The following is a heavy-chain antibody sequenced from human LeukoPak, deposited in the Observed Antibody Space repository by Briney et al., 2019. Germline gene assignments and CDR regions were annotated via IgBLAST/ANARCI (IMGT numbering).Heavy chain of an antibody. CDR1: RFTFSNYW. CDR3: VRDGSGYDY. V-gene: IGHV3-7*05. D-gene: IGHD6-19*01. Sequence: GGSLRLSCAASRFTFSNYWMSWVRQPAGKGLEWVANVNQGGSEKYYLNSVKGRFTISRDNAKNSLYLQMNSLRADDTAIYYCVRDGSGYDYWGQGTLVTVSS. CDR2: VNQGGSEK. J-gene: IGHJ4*02.